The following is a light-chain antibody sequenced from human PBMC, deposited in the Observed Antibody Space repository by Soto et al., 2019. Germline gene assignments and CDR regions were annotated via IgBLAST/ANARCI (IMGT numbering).Light chain of an antibody. Sequence: IQLTQSPSSLSASVGDRVTITCRASQGISSYLAWYQQKPGKAPKLLIYAASTLQSGVPSRFSGSGSGTDFTLTISSLQPVDFATYHCQQLNSYPLTFGGGTKVEIK. J-gene: IGKJ4*01. CDR3: QQLNSYPLT. CDR2: AAS. V-gene: IGKV1-9*01. CDR1: QGISSY.